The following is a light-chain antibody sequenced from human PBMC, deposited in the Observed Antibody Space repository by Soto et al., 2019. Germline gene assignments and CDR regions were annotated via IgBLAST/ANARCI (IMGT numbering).Light chain of an antibody. CDR1: SSDVGAYDC. J-gene: IGLJ1*01. V-gene: IGLV2-14*01. CDR3: ASYTNIRTYV. CDR2: EVN. Sequence: QSALTQPASVSGSPGQSVTISCAGTSSDVGAYDCVSWYQHHPGKAPKLLIYEVNNRPSGVSTRLSGSKSGNTASLTISGLQTEDGADYYCASYTNIRTYVFGTGTKVTVL.